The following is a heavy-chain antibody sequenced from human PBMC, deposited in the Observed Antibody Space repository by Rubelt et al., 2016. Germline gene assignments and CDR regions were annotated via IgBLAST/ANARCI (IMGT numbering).Heavy chain of an antibody. Sequence: QVRLKQWGAGPLKPSETLSLTFAVYGGSFSGFYWSWIRQPPGTGLEWLGEVTHRGSTNYNASLKSRVTISADTSKNQFSLRVWAVTAADTGVYYCARRECSGDSCRAVDYWGQGSLVTVSS. CDR2: VTHRGST. V-gene: IGHV4-34*01. CDR3: ARRECSGDSCRAVDY. D-gene: IGHD2-15*01. J-gene: IGHJ4*02. CDR1: GGSFSGFY.